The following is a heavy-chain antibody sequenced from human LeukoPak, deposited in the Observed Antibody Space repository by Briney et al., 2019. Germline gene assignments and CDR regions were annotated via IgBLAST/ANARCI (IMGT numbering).Heavy chain of an antibody. Sequence: ASVKVSCKASGYTFTGYYMHWVRQAPGQGLEWMGWINPNSGGTNYAQKFQGRVTMTRDTSISTAYMELSRLRSDDTAVYYCATQRGSYLWGTDFDYWGQGTLVTVSP. CDR3: ATQRGSYLWGTDFDY. V-gene: IGHV1-2*02. J-gene: IGHJ4*02. CDR2: INPNSGGT. D-gene: IGHD3-16*01. CDR1: GYTFTGYY.